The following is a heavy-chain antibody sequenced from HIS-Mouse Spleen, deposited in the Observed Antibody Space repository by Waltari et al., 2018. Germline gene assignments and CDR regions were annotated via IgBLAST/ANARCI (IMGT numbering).Heavy chain of an antibody. V-gene: IGHV3-30*18. D-gene: IGHD1-26*01. CDR1: GLTCSRSG. CDR3: AKDRGSQFDY. Sequence: QVQLVESGGGVVQPGRSLRRSCAASGLTCSRSGMPWVRQAPGKGLEWVAVISYDGSNKYYADSVKGRFTISRDNSKNTLYLQMNSLRAEDTAVYYCAKDRGSQFDYWGQGTLVTVSS. CDR2: ISYDGSNK. J-gene: IGHJ4*02.